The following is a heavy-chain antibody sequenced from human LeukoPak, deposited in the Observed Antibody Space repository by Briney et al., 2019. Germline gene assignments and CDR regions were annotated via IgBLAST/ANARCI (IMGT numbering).Heavy chain of an antibody. CDR2: IIPILGRA. D-gene: IGHD3-22*01. CDR1: GGTFSSYA. Sequence: ASVTVSCKAPGGTFSSYAMSWVRQDPGQGSEWMGRIIPILGRANYAHKFQGRVKITADNATSTDYMELSSLRSEDTAVYYCARDTYYYDSRGYLYWGQGTLVTVSS. CDR3: ARDTYYYDSRGYLY. J-gene: IGHJ4*02. V-gene: IGHV1-69*04.